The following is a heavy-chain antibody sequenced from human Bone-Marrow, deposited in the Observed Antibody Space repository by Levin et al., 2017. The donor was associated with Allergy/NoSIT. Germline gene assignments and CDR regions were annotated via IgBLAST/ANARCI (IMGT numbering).Heavy chain of an antibody. CDR2: IIPILNAP. V-gene: IGHV1-69*01. J-gene: IGHJ4*02. Sequence: KISCKASGGAFSSSAFHWARQAPGQGLEWMGGIIPILNAPNYAQNFQGRVTITADESTSTAYMELSSLRSTDTAVYYCAKEAINYFNYWGQGTLVTVSS. D-gene: IGHD2-2*02. CDR1: GGAFSSSA. CDR3: AKEAINYFNY.